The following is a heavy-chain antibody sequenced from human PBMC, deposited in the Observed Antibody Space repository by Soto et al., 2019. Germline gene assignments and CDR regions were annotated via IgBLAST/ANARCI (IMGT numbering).Heavy chain of an antibody. Sequence: QVQLVQTGAEVKKPGASVKVSCNASGYTFTTYAMHWVRQAPGQRLEWMGWIDAGNGNTKYSQKFQGRVTITSDTSASTAYMELSNLRSEDTAVYYCARDSWVTTFHFNYWGQGTLVTVSS. CDR3: ARDSWVTTFHFNY. V-gene: IGHV1-3*01. CDR2: IDAGNGNT. J-gene: IGHJ4*02. D-gene: IGHD4-17*01. CDR1: GYTFTTYA.